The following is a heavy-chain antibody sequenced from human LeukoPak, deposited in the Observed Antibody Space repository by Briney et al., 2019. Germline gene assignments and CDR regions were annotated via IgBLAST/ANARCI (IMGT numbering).Heavy chain of an antibody. V-gene: IGHV1-69*01. CDR2: LIPIYGSA. Sequence: ASVKVSCKASGGSFTFTSHAISWVRQAPGQGLEWMGGLIPIYGSANYAQKFQGRLTITSDESTRTVYMELSSLRPKDSAVHYCAGFFYDNSGDAFDLWGQGTMVTVSS. CDR1: GGSFTFTSHA. CDR3: AGFFYDNSGDAFDL. D-gene: IGHD3-22*01. J-gene: IGHJ3*01.